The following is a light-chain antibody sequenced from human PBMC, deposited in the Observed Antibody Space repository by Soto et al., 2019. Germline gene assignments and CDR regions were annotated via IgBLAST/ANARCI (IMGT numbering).Light chain of an antibody. CDR3: SSYTSSSTRV. CDR1: SSDVGGYNY. J-gene: IGLJ3*02. CDR2: EVS. Sequence: QYVLTQPASVSGSPGQSITISCTGTSSDVGGYNYVSWYQQHPGKAPKLMIYEVSNRPSGVSNRLSGSKSGNTASLTISGLQAEDEADYYCSSYTSSSTRVFGGGTKLTVL. V-gene: IGLV2-14*01.